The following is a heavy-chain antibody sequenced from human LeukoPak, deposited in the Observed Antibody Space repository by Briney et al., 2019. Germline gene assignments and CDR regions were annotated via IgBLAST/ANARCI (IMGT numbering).Heavy chain of an antibody. V-gene: IGHV3-21*04. J-gene: IGHJ4*02. CDR1: GFTFSSYS. CDR2: ISSSSSYI. D-gene: IGHD3-10*01. CDR3: AKGVGFGDFLELY. Sequence: GGSLRLSCAASGFTFSSYSMNWVRQAPGKGLEWVSSISSSSSYIYYADSVKGRFTISRDNAKNSLYLQMNSLRAEDTAVYYCAKGVGFGDFLELYWGQGTLVTVSS.